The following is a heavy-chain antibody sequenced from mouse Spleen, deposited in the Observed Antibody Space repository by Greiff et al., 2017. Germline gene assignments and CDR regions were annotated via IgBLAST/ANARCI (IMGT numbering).Heavy chain of an antibody. CDR3: ARLGRY. D-gene: IGHD4-1*01. CDR1: GFTFSSYA. CDR2: ITGGGHYT. V-gene: IGHV5-9-1*01. J-gene: IGHJ2*01. Sequence: EVKLVESGGGLVKPGGSLKLSCEVSGFTFSSYAMSWVRQTPEKRLEWVATITGGGHYTYHTDSVKGRFIIYRDNATNTLYLQMSSLMSEDTAMXYCARLGRYWGQGTTLPVSS.